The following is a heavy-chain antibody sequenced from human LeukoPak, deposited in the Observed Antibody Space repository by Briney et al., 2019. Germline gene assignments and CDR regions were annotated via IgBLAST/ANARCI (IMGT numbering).Heavy chain of an antibody. CDR3: ARGDTEVAATADY. Sequence: GESLKISCKASGYSFTTHWIGRVRQMPGKGLEWMGILHPGDSDTRYSPSFQGQVTISADKSISTAYLQWSSLKASDTAMYYCARGDTEVAATADYWGQGTLVTVSS. D-gene: IGHD6-19*01. CDR1: GYSFTTHW. V-gene: IGHV5-51*01. J-gene: IGHJ4*02. CDR2: LHPGDSDT.